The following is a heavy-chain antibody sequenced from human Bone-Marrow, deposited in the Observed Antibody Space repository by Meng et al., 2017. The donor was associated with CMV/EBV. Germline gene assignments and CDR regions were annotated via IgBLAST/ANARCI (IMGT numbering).Heavy chain of an antibody. Sequence: GGPVKICCAAAGCSFSSYSMNWVRQAPGKGLEWVSSISSSSSYIYYADSVKGRFTISRDNAKNSLYLQMNSLRAEDTAVYYCARDNVVVVPPNYYYYGMGVCGQGTTVTVSS. CDR3: ARDNVVVVPPNYYYYGMGV. CDR2: ISSSSSYI. D-gene: IGHD2-2*01. V-gene: IGHV3-21*01. J-gene: IGHJ6*02. CDR1: GCSFSSYS.